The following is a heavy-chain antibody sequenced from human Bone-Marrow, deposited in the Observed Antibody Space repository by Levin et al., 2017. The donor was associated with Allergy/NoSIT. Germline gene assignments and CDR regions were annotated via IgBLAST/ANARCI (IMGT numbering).Heavy chain of an antibody. CDR1: GYTFSELS. Sequence: GASVKVSCKVSGYTFSELSVQWVRQAPGKGLEWMGGFDPEQGETIYAQKFQGRVTMTEDTSAETAFVELSGLRFEDTAMYYCTRGVMVRLGGVIASYALDVWGPGTAVVVS. D-gene: IGHD3-16*02. CDR2: FDPEQGET. J-gene: IGHJ6*02. V-gene: IGHV1-24*01. CDR3: TRGVMVRLGGVIASYALDV.